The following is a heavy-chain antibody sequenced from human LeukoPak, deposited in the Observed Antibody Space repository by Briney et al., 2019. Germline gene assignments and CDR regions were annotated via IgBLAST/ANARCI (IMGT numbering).Heavy chain of an antibody. CDR3: TTPEPRDDSSGYSVNDAFDI. CDR2: IQSKSEGGTT. J-gene: IGHJ3*02. D-gene: IGHD3-22*01. V-gene: IGHV3-15*01. Sequence: PGGSLRLSCAASGFTFTNAWMSWVRQVPGKGLEWVGRIQSKSEGGTTEYAAPVKGRFTISRDDSKNTLYLQMNSLKIEDTGVYYCTTPEPRDDSSGYSVNDAFDIWGQGTMVTVSS. CDR1: GFTFTNAW.